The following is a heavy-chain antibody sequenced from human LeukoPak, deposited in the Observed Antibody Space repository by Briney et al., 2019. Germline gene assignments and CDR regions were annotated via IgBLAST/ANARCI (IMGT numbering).Heavy chain of an antibody. CDR1: GFTFSSFA. D-gene: IGHD5-24*01. J-gene: IGHJ4*02. CDR2: ISNSGGST. V-gene: IGHV3-23*01. Sequence: GGSLRLSCAASGFTFSSFAMSWVRQAPGKGLEWVSGISNSGGSTYYADSVKGRFTISRDNSRNTLYLQMNSLRAEDTAVYYCARGLVEMATIYFDYWGQGTLVTVSS. CDR3: ARGLVEMATIYFDY.